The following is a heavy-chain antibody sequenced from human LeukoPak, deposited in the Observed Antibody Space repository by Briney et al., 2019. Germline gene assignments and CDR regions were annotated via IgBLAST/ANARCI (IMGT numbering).Heavy chain of an antibody. CDR1: GYTFTSYD. Sequence: ASVKVSCKASGYTFTSYDINWVRQATGQGLEWMGWMNPNSGNTGYAQKFQGRVTMTRDTSISTAYMELSRLRSDDTAVYYCARDRVSGAAAVGFDYWGQGTLVTVSS. J-gene: IGHJ4*02. D-gene: IGHD6-13*01. CDR3: ARDRVSGAAAVGFDY. V-gene: IGHV1-8*01. CDR2: MNPNSGNT.